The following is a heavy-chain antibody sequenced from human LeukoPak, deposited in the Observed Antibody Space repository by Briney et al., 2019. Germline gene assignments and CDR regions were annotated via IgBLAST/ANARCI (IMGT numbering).Heavy chain of an antibody. J-gene: IGHJ4*02. V-gene: IGHV3-21*01. CDR3: ARGLYRGYSGYDHFDF. Sequence: GGSLRLSCAASGFSSSNYNMNWVRQAPGKGLEWVSLISSSSSYTYYADAVKGRFTISRDNAKNSLYLQMSSLRAEDTAVYYCARGLYRGYSGYDHFDFWGQGTLVTVSS. D-gene: IGHD5-12*01. CDR1: GFSSSNYN. CDR2: ISSSSSYT.